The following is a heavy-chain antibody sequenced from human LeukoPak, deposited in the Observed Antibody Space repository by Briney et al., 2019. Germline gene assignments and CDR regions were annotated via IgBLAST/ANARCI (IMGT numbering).Heavy chain of an antibody. CDR3: ARALITVTPWYFDY. CDR2: INHSGST. J-gene: IGHJ4*02. CDR1: GGSITNYY. D-gene: IGHD4-17*01. V-gene: IGHV4-34*01. Sequence: SETLSLTCTVSGGSITNYYWSWIRQPPGKGLEWIGEINHSGSTNYNPSLKSRVTISVDTSKNQFSLKLSSVTAADTAVYYCARALITVTPWYFDYWGQGTLVTVSS.